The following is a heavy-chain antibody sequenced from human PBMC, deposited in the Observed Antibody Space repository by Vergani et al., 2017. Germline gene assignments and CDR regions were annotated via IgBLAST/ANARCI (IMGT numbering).Heavy chain of an antibody. CDR1: GASISSYF. V-gene: IGHV4-4*07. J-gene: IGHJ5*02. Sequence: VQLQESGPGLLKPSETLSLTCSVSGASISSYFWSWIRQPAGKGLEWLGRVHTDGTAYYNPSLRTRVRLSADLSQSQFSLKMTSLTAADTAVSFCARDQWDDDGPRGWFAPWGQGILVTVSS. D-gene: IGHD5-24*01. CDR2: VHTDGTA. CDR3: ARDQWDDDGPRGWFAP.